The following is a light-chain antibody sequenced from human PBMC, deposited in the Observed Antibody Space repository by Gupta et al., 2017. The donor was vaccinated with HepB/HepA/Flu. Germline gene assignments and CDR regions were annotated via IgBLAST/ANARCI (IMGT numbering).Light chain of an antibody. CDR3: CSHTTTDSDV. CDR1: SSDIGYYNR. J-gene: IGLJ1*01. V-gene: IGLV2-18*02. CDR2: EVN. Sequence: QSALTQPPSVSGSPGQSVTISCSGSSSDIGYYNRVSWYQQPPDTAPKVLIYEVNKRPSGVPDRFAGSKSGNTASLTIAGLQAEDEADYYCCSHTTTDSDVFGTGTKVTVI.